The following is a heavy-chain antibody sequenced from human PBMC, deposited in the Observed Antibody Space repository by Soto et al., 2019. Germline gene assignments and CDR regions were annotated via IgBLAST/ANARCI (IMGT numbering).Heavy chain of an antibody. D-gene: IGHD5-12*01. J-gene: IGHJ6*02. Sequence: GGSLRLSCAASGFTFSDYYMSWIRQAPGKGLEWVSYISSSSSYTNYADSVKGRFTISRDNAKNSLYLQMNSLRAEDTAVYYCACHLMVAKTLYYYYYGMDVWGQGTTVTVSS. CDR1: GFTFSDYY. V-gene: IGHV3-11*03. CDR2: ISSSSSYT. CDR3: ACHLMVAKTLYYYYYGMDV.